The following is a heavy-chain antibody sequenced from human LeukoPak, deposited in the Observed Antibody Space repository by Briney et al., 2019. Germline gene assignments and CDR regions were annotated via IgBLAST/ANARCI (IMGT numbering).Heavy chain of an antibody. CDR1: GYTLTELS. Sequence: ASVKVSCKVSGYTLTELSMHWVRQAPGKGLEWRGGFDPEDGETIYAQKFQGRVTMTEDTSTDTAYMELSSLRSEDTAVYYCATFGSSWYFSGIDYWGQGTLVTVSS. J-gene: IGHJ4*02. D-gene: IGHD6-13*01. CDR3: ATFGSSWYFSGIDY. CDR2: FDPEDGET. V-gene: IGHV1-24*01.